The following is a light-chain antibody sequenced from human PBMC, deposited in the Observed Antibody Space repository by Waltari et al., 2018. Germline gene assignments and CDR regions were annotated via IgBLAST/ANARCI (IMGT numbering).Light chain of an antibody. V-gene: IGKV3-15*01. CDR2: GAS. CDR1: QSGSSN. J-gene: IGKJ5*01. Sequence: EIVMTQSPATLSVYPGERATLSRRASQSGSSNVAWYQQKSGQAPRLLIDGASTRATGIPARFSGSGSGAEFTLTTSSLQYEDFAVYYCQQYNNWPPITFGQGTRREIK. CDR3: QQYNNWPPIT.